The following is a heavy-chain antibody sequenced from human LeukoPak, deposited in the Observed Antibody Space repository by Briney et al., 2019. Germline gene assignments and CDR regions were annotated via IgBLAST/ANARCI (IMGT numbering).Heavy chain of an antibody. CDR1: GFTFSSYG. CDR2: ISYDGSNK. V-gene: IGHV3-30*18. J-gene: IGHJ4*02. D-gene: IGHD6-6*01. Sequence: PGRSLRPSCAASGFTFSSYGMHWVRQAPGKGLEWVAVISYDGSNKYYADSVKGRFTISRDNSKNTLYLQMNSLRAEDTAVYYCAKVSLYSSSSHFDYWGQGTLATVSS. CDR3: AKVSLYSSSSHFDY.